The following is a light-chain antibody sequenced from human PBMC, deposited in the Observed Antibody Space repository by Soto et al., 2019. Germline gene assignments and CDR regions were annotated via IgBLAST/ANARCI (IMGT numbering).Light chain of an antibody. CDR2: DVS. CDR1: NNDVGAYNY. Sequence: QSALTQPASVSGSPGQSITISCTGSNNDVGAYNYVSWYQQHPGKAPKTMIYDVSNRPSGVSYRFSGSKSGNTASLTISGLQADDEADYYGSSYTRSSTVVFGGGTKLTVL. CDR3: SSYTRSSTVV. J-gene: IGLJ3*02. V-gene: IGLV2-14*03.